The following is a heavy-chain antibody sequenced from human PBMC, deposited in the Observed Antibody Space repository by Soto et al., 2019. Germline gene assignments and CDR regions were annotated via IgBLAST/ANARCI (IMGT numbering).Heavy chain of an antibody. J-gene: IGHJ1*01. CDR2: ISGSGGST. D-gene: IGHD4-4*01. CDR1: GFTFSSYA. Sequence: GGSLRLSCAASGFTFSSYAMSWVRQAPGKGLEWVSAISGSGGSTYYADSVKGRFTISRDNSKNTLYLQMNSLRAEDTAVYYCAKESRYSNYHPEYFQHWGQGTLVTVSS. V-gene: IGHV3-23*01. CDR3: AKESRYSNYHPEYFQH.